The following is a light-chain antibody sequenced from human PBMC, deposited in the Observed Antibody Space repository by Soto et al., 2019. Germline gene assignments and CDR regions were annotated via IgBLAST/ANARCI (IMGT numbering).Light chain of an antibody. CDR1: QNINNY. CDR2: DAS. Sequence: DIQMTQSPSSLSASVGDRVTITCQASQNINNYLNWYQQKPGRAPKLLIYDASNLEAGVPSRFRGSGSGTDFTFTIRRLKPEDIATYYCQQYENIPTIGQGTRLEIK. J-gene: IGKJ5*01. CDR3: QQYENIPT. V-gene: IGKV1-33*01.